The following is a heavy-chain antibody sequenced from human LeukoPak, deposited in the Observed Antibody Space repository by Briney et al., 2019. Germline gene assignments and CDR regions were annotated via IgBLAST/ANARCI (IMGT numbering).Heavy chain of an antibody. Sequence: GGSLRLSCAASGFTFDDYGMSWVRQAPGKGLEWVSGINWNGGSTVYADSVKGRFTISRDNAKNSLYLQMNSLRAEDTALYYCARVATINPLDYMDVWGKGTTVTVSS. CDR2: INWNGGST. J-gene: IGHJ6*03. CDR3: ARVATINPLDYMDV. V-gene: IGHV3-20*04. D-gene: IGHD5-12*01. CDR1: GFTFDDYG.